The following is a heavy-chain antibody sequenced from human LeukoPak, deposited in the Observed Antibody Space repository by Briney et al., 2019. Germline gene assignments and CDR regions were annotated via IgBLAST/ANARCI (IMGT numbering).Heavy chain of an antibody. Sequence: ASVKVSCKASGYTFTSYYMHWVRQAPGQGLEWMGIINPSGGSTSYAQKFRGRVTMTRDTSTSTAYMELRSLRSDDTAVYYCARDRYFDWLFPLSSPYYFDYWGQGTLVTVSS. CDR3: ARDRYFDWLFPLSSPYYFDY. J-gene: IGHJ4*02. CDR1: GYTFTSYY. CDR2: INPSGGST. V-gene: IGHV1-46*01. D-gene: IGHD3-9*01.